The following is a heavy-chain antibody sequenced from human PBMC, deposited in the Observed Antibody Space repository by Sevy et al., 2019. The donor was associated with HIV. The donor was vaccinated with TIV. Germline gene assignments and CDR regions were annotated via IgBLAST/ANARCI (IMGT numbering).Heavy chain of an antibody. Sequence: SETLSLTCTVSGGTISSSSYRWGWIRQPPGKGLEWVGSIYHTGAADDNPSLKRRVTMSVDTSKNQFSLQVGSVTAADTDVYYCARWYGNNFDYWGQGALVTVSS. CDR1: GGTISSSSYR. CDR3: ARWYGNNFDY. CDR2: IYHTGAA. J-gene: IGHJ4*02. V-gene: IGHV4-39*01. D-gene: IGHD3-10*01.